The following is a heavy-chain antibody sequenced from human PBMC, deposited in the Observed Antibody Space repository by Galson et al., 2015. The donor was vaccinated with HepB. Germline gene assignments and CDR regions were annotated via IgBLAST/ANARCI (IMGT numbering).Heavy chain of an antibody. V-gene: IGHV1-18*01. D-gene: IGHD3-3*01. CDR3: ARVDNLEWLSLPTPWYYYYYYMDV. Sequence: SVKVSCKASGYTFASYGISWVRQAPGQGLEWMGWISAYNGNTNYAQKLQGRVTMTTDTSTSTAYMELRSLRSDDTAVYYCARVDNLEWLSLPTPWYYYYYYMDVWGKGTTVTVSS. CDR2: ISAYNGNT. CDR1: GYTFASYG. J-gene: IGHJ6*03.